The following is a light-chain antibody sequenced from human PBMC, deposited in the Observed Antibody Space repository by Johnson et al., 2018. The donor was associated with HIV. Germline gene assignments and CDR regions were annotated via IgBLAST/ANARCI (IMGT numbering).Light chain of an antibody. Sequence: QSVLTQPPSVSAAPGQKVTISCSGSSSNIGNNYVSWYQQLPGTAPKLLIYYTHKRPSGTPDRFAGSKSCTSAALGITALMTVDEADYYFGTGDSSLSAGYVFGTGTKVTVL. V-gene: IGLV1-51*01. CDR2: YTH. J-gene: IGLJ1*01. CDR1: SSNIGNNY. CDR3: GTGDSSLSAGYV.